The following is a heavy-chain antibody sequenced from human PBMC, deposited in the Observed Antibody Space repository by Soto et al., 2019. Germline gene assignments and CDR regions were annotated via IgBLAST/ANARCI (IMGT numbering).Heavy chain of an antibody. CDR1: GYTFTSYG. D-gene: IGHD2-2*02. CDR3: ARVLQGSQYQLLYAYNWFDP. Sequence: GASVKVSCKASGYTFTSYGISWVRQAPGQGLEWMGWISAYNGNTNYAQKLQGRVTMTTDTSTSTAYMELRSLRSDDTAVYYCARVLQGSQYQLLYAYNWFDPWGQGTLVTVSS. V-gene: IGHV1-18*04. J-gene: IGHJ5*02. CDR2: ISAYNGNT.